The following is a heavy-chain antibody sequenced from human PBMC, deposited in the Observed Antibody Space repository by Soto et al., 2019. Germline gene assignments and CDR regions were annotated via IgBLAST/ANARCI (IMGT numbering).Heavy chain of an antibody. CDR2: IQYSGGT. Sequence: SETLSVTCIVSGGSVVTGAYYWIWIRQPPGSALEWVGYIQYSGGTNYNSSLKSRVTISVDRSRNRFSLKLTSVTAADTAFYYCARHDYADRTFDLWGQGTKVTVSS. CDR3: ARHDYADRTFDL. J-gene: IGHJ3*01. CDR1: GGSVVTGAYY. V-gene: IGHV4-61*08. D-gene: IGHD5-12*01.